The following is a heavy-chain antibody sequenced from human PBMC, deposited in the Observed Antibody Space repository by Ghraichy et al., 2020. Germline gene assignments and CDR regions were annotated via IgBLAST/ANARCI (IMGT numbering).Heavy chain of an antibody. J-gene: IGHJ1*01. V-gene: IGHV4-59*01. CDR2: IYYSGST. CDR1: GGSISSYY. D-gene: IGHD6-13*01. CDR3: ARDGAAAGAPWGEYFQH. Sequence: SETLSLTCTVSGGSISSYYWSWIRQPPGKGLEWIGYIYYSGSTNYNPSLKSRVTISVDTSKNQFSLKLSSVTAADTAVYYCARDGAAAGAPWGEYFQHWGQGTLVTVSS.